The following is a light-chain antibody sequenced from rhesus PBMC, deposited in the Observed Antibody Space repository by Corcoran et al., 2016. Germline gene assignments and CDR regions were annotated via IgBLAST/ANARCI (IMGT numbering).Light chain of an antibody. CDR2: KAS. CDR3: LQYTRFPWT. V-gene: IGKV1-21*01. J-gene: IGKJ1*01. Sequence: DIQMTQSPSSLSASVGDKVTITCRASQGISSWLAWYQKKPGKAPKVLNYKASSLQSGVPSRFSGCGSGTAFTLTISSLQPEDFATYVCLQYTRFPWTFGQGTTVEVK. CDR1: QGISSW.